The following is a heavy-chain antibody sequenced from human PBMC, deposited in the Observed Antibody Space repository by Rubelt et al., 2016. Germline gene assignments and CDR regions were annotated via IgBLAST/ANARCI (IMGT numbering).Heavy chain of an antibody. D-gene: IGHD5-18*01. V-gene: IGHV4-38-2*02. CDR3: ARDGRSGYIYGWNNYFDY. CDR1: GYSISSGYY. Sequence: QVQLQESGPGLVKPSETLSLTCTVSGYSISSGYYWGWIRQPPGKGLEWIGSIYHSGSTYYNPSLKGRVTLSVDTSKNQFSLKLSSVTAADTAVYYCARDGRSGYIYGWNNYFDYWGQGTLVTVSS. CDR2: IYHSGST. J-gene: IGHJ4*02.